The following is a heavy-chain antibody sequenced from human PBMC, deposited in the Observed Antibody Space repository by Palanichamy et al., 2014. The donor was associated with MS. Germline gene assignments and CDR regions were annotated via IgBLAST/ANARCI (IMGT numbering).Heavy chain of an antibody. J-gene: IGHJ4*02. CDR2: IYYRGST. CDR3: ARRMSRLGRASGEFDY. D-gene: IGHD1-26*01. Sequence: QLQESGPGLVKPSETLSLTCSVSGISISSTSYSWAWIRQPPGKGLEWIGTIYYRGSTYYNPSLKSRVIISVDTSKNPFSLRLSSVTAADTAVYYCARRMSRLGRASGEFDYWGQGTLVTVSS. CDR1: GISISSTSYS. V-gene: IGHV4-39*02.